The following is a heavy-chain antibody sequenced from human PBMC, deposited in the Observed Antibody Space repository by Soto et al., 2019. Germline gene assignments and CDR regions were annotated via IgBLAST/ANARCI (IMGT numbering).Heavy chain of an antibody. Sequence: GESLKISCKGSGYSVTSYWIGWVRQVPGKGLEWMGIIYPGDSDTRYSPSFQGQVTISADKSISTAYLQWSSLKASDTAMYYCARQTYSSSSETNYYYYGMDVWGQGTTVTVSS. CDR1: GYSVTSYW. J-gene: IGHJ6*02. CDR3: ARQTYSSSSETNYYYYGMDV. D-gene: IGHD6-6*01. CDR2: IYPGDSDT. V-gene: IGHV5-51*01.